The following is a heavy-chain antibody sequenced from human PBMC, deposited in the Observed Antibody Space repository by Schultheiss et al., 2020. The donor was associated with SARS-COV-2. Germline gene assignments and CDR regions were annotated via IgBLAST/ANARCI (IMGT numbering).Heavy chain of an antibody. CDR1: GFTVSSNY. V-gene: IGHV3-23*01. Sequence: GGSLRLSCAASGFTVSSNYMSWVRQAPGKGLEWVSAISGSGGSTYYADSVKGRFTISRDNSKNTLYLQMNSLRAEDTAVYYCARKMATTYYYYYYYMDVWGKGTTVTVSS. CDR3: ARKMATTYYYYYYYMDV. CDR2: ISGSGGST. J-gene: IGHJ6*03. D-gene: IGHD5-24*01.